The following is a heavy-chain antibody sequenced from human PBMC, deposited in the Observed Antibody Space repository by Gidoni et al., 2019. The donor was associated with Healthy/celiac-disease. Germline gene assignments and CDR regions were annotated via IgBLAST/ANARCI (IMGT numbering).Heavy chain of an antibody. J-gene: IGHJ5*02. D-gene: IGHD2-2*01. Sequence: EVQLVESGGGLVQPGGSLRLSCSASGFTFSSYARHWVRQAPGKGLEYVSAISSNGGSTYYADSVKGRFTISRDNSKNTLYLQMSSLRAEDTAVYYCVKDDCSSTSCYLMASLNWFDPWGQGTLVTVSS. CDR1: GFTFSSYA. CDR3: VKDDCSSTSCYLMASLNWFDP. V-gene: IGHV3-64D*06. CDR2: ISSNGGST.